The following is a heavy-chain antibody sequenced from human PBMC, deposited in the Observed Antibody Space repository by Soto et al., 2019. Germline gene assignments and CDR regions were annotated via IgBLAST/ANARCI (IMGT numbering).Heavy chain of an antibody. CDR1: GFTFSSHW. V-gene: IGHV3-74*01. J-gene: IGHJ6*03. CDR3: ARGASGRYYMDV. D-gene: IGHD3-10*01. Sequence: EVQLVESGGVLVQPGGSLRLSCAASGFTFSSHWMHWVRQAPGKGLVWVSRINSDGSRINYADSVKGRLTISRDNAKNTVYLQMLRLRAWNTAVYSCARGASGRYYMDVWGKGTTVTVSS. CDR2: INSDGSRI.